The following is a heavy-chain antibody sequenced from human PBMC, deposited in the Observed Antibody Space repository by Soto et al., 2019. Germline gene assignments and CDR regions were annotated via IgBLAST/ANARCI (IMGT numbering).Heavy chain of an antibody. V-gene: IGHV1-18*01. Sequence: ASVKVSCKASGYTFTSYGISWVRQAPGQGLEWLGWISPYDDNTKYAQILQGRVSMTTDKSISTAYLQWSSLKASDTAMYYCARPIAVAGTYGRDVWGQGTTVTVSS. CDR1: GYTFTSYG. J-gene: IGHJ6*02. CDR2: ISPYDDNT. D-gene: IGHD6-19*01. CDR3: ARPIAVAGTYGRDV.